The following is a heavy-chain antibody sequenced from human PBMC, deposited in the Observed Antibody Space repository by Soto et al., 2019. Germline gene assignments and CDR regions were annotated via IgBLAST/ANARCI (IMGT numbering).Heavy chain of an antibody. V-gene: IGHV3-11*05. CDR2: ISSSDTYA. Sequence: QVQLVESGGGLVKPGGSLRLSCVASGFTFSAYYMSWIRQAPGKGLEVISYISSSDTYAFYADSVKGRFTISRDNANRSLYLLMNSLKADDTAVYYCARSMIRGAHFDFWGQGTLVTVSS. CDR3: ARSMIRGAHFDF. CDR1: GFTFSAYY. J-gene: IGHJ4*02. D-gene: IGHD1-26*01.